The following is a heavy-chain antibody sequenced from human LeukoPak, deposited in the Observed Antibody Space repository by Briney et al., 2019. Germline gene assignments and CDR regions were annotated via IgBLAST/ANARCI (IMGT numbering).Heavy chain of an antibody. D-gene: IGHD6-13*01. CDR2: IRSKANSYAT. V-gene: IGHV3-73*01. CDR1: GFSVTNNY. CDR3: VADPGIAAAGYTEY. Sequence: GGSLRLSCAVSGFSVTNNYMSWVRQASGKGLEWVGRIRSKANSYATAYPASVKGRFTISRDDSKNTAYLQMNSLKTEDTAVYYCVADPGIAAAGYTEYWGQGTQVTVSS. J-gene: IGHJ4*02.